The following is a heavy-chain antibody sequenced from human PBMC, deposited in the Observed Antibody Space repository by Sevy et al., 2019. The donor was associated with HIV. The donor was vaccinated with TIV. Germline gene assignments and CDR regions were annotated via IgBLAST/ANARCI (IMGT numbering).Heavy chain of an antibody. Sequence: GESLKISCAASGFTFSSHSMNWVRQTPGKGLEWISYISGTGNTIYYADSVKGRFTISRDKDKNSLYLQLKSLRDEDTAIYYCARVPPYYDSNVSDFWGQGSLVTVSS. D-gene: IGHD3-22*01. J-gene: IGHJ4*02. V-gene: IGHV3-48*02. CDR1: GFTFSSHS. CDR2: ISGTGNTI. CDR3: ARVPPYYDSNVSDF.